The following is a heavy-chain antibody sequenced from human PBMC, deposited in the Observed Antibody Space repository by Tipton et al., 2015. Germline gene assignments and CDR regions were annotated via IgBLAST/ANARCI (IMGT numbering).Heavy chain of an antibody. V-gene: IGHV4-39*01. J-gene: IGHJ4*02. CDR2: LYYTGST. CDR1: GGSISRSSYY. CDR3: ARLPPPELRYFDWLSHFDY. D-gene: IGHD3-9*01. Sequence: TLSLTCTVSGGSISRSSYYWAWIRQPPGKGLEWIGNLYYTGSTYYNGSLKSRVTISVDTSKNEVSLKLRSVTAADTAVYYCARLPPPELRYFDWLSHFDYWGQGTVVTVSS.